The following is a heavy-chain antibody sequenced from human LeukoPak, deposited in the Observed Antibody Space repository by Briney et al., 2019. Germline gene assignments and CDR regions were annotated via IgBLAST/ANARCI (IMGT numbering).Heavy chain of an antibody. V-gene: IGHV1-69*13. CDR3: ARGREDFDY. CDR1: GGTFSSYA. Sequence: SVKVSCKASGGTFSSYAISWVRQAPGQGLEWMGGIIPIFGTANYAQKFQGRVTITADESTSTAYMELRSLRSDDTAVYYCARGREDFDYWGQGTLVTVSS. D-gene: IGHD1-26*01. J-gene: IGHJ4*02. CDR2: IIPIFGTA.